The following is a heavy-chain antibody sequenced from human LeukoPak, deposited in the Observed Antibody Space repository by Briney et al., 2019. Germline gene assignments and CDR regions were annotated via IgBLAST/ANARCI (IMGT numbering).Heavy chain of an antibody. J-gene: IGHJ4*02. V-gene: IGHV3-7*01. CDR1: GFTFTNYW. CDR3: ARGGYTVTTYRVY. D-gene: IGHD4-17*01. CDR2: IKQNGGEK. Sequence: GGSLKLSCAVSGFTFTNYWMNWVRQAPGKGLEWVASIKQNGGEKSYVDSVKGRFTISRDNAKNSLYLQMNSLRAEDTAVYYCARGGYTVTTYRVYWGQGTLVTVSS.